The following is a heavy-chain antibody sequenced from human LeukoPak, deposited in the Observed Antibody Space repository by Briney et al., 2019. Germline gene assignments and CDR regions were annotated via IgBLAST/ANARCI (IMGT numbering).Heavy chain of an antibody. CDR2: IYYSGST. D-gene: IGHD2-2*02. CDR1: GGSINSHY. Sequence: PSETLSLTCTVSGGSINSHYWSWIRQPPGKGLEWIGYIYYSGSTNYNPSLKSRVTISVDTSKNQFSLKLSSVTAADTAVYYCARVAGTYCSSTSCYNDYYYMDVWGKGTTVTVSS. V-gene: IGHV4-59*08. J-gene: IGHJ6*03. CDR3: ARVAGTYCSSTSCYNDYYYMDV.